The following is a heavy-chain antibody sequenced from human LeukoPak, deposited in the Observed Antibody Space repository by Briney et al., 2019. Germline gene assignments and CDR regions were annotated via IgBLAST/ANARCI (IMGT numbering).Heavy chain of an antibody. V-gene: IGHV1-18*01. Sequence: ASVKVSCKASGYTFSSYGIIWVRQAPGQGFEWMGWVSAFNGNTDYAPKLQGRVTMTTDTSTTTAYMELRSLTSDDTAVYYCARRGGSYSHSDFWGQGTLVTVSS. J-gene: IGHJ4*02. CDR3: ARRGGSYSHSDF. CDR1: GYTFSSYG. CDR2: VSAFNGNT. D-gene: IGHD1-26*01.